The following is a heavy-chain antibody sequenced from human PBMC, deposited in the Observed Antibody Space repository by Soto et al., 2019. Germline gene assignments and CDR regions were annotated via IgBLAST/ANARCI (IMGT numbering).Heavy chain of an antibody. J-gene: IGHJ4*02. Sequence: QVQLQQWGAGLLKPSETLSLTCAVYGGSFSGYYWSWIRQPPGKGLEWIGEINHSGSTNYNPSLKSRVTISVDTSKHQFSLKLSSVTAADTAVYYCARGIAAAGTSRFDYWGQGTLVTVSS. CDR3: ARGIAAAGTSRFDY. CDR1: GGSFSGYY. V-gene: IGHV4-34*01. CDR2: INHSGST. D-gene: IGHD6-13*01.